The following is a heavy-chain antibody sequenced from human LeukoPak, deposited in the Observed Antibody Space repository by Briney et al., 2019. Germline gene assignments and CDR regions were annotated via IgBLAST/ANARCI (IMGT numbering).Heavy chain of an antibody. CDR1: GFTFDDYA. CDR3: AKDREISVWGSPYDY. D-gene: IGHD3-16*01. CDR2: ISGSGGST. V-gene: IGHV3-23*01. Sequence: PGGSLRLSCAASGFTFDDYAMSWVRQAPGKGLEWVSAISGSGGSTYYADSVKGRFTISRDNSKNTLYLQMNSLRAEDTAVYYCAKDREISVWGSPYDYWGQGTLVTVSS. J-gene: IGHJ4*02.